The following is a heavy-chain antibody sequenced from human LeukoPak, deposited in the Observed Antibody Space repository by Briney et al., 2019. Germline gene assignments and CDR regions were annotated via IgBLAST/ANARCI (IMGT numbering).Heavy chain of an antibody. CDR3: ARVPVYGAYFDY. D-gene: IGHD4-17*01. Sequence: SETLSLTCTVSGGSISSYYWSWIRQPAGKGLEWIGRIYTSGSTNYNPSLKSRVTISVDTSKNQFSLKLSSVTAADTAVYYCARVPVYGAYFDYWGQGTLVTVSS. CDR2: IYTSGST. CDR1: GGSISSYY. J-gene: IGHJ4*02. V-gene: IGHV4-4*07.